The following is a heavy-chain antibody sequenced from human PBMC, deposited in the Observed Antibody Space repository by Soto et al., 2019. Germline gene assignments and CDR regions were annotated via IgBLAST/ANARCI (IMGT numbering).Heavy chain of an antibody. CDR3: ARSLPAVANYYYYGMAV. D-gene: IGHD6-19*01. Sequence: EVQLVESGGGLVQPGGSLRLSCAASGFTVSSNYMSWVCQDPGKGLEWVSVLYSGGSTYYADSVKGRFTISRDNSKNTLYLQMNSLRAEDTAVYYCARSLPAVANYYYYGMAVWGQGTTVTVSS. J-gene: IGHJ6*02. V-gene: IGHV3-66*01. CDR2: LYSGGST. CDR1: GFTVSSNY.